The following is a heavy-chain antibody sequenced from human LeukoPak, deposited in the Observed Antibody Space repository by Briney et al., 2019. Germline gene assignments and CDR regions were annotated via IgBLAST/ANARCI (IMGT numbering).Heavy chain of an antibody. V-gene: IGHV1-18*01. CDR2: ISAYNGNT. D-gene: IGHD3-10*01. Sequence: ASVKVSCKASGYTFTSYGISWVRQAPGQGREWMGWISAYNGNTNYAQKLQGRVTMTTDTSTSTAYMELRSLRSDDTAVYYCARDRGAYYYGSGSFFDYWGQGTLVTVSS. CDR3: ARDRGAYYYGSGSFFDY. CDR1: GYTFTSYG. J-gene: IGHJ4*02.